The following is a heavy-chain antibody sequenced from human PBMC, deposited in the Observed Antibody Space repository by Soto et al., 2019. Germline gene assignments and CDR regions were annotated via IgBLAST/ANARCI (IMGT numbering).Heavy chain of an antibody. V-gene: IGHV4-39*01. CDR1: GGSISSSSYY. J-gene: IGHJ6*03. CDR2: IYYSGST. D-gene: IGHD3-9*01. Sequence: QLQLQESGPGLVKPSETLSLTCTVSGGSISSSSYYWGWIRQPPGKGLEWIGSIYYSGSTYYNPSLKSRVTISVDTSKNQFALKLSSVTAADTDVYYCARQGYDILTGYPIPYYYSYMDVWGKGTTVTVSS. CDR3: ARQGYDILTGYPIPYYYSYMDV.